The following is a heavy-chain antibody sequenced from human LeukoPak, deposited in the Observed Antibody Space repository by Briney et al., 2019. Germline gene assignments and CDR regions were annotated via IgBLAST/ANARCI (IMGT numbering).Heavy chain of an antibody. CDR2: IIPILDVA. CDR1: GGTFNTYA. Sequence: SVKVSCKASGGTFNTYAITWVRQAPGQGLEWMGRIIPILDVADSAQRFQGRVTITADRSTSTVYMELNSLRSEDTAVYYCAREYSGSYDPFDYWGQGTLVTVSS. J-gene: IGHJ4*02. D-gene: IGHD1-26*01. V-gene: IGHV1-69*04. CDR3: AREYSGSYDPFDY.